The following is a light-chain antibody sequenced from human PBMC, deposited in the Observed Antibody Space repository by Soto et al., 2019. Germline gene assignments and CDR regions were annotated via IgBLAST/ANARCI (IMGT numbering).Light chain of an antibody. Sequence: SYELTQPLSVSVALGQTARITCGGDNIGSKNVHWYQQKPGQAPVLVIYRVSNRPSGIPERFSGSNSGNTATLTISRAQAGDEAHYYCQVWDSSTVVFGGETKLTVL. J-gene: IGLJ2*01. CDR2: RVS. CDR3: QVWDSSTVV. CDR1: NIGSKN. V-gene: IGLV3-9*01.